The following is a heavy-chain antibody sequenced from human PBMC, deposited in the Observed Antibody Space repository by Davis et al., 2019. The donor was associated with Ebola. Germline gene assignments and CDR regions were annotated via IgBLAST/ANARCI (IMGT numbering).Heavy chain of an antibody. J-gene: IGHJ6*02. CDR1: GYTFTSYY. CDR2: INPNSGGT. V-gene: IGHV1-2*04. Sequence: ASSVNVSCKASGYTFTSYYMHWVRQAPGQGLEWMGWINPNSGGTNYAQKFQGWVTMTRDTSISTAYMELSRLRSDDTAVYYCARDHFDFWSGYSVNYGMDVWGQGTTVTVSS. D-gene: IGHD3-3*01. CDR3: ARDHFDFWSGYSVNYGMDV.